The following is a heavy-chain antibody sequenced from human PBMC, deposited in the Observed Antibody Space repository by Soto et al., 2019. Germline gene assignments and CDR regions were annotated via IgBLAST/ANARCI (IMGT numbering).Heavy chain of an antibody. J-gene: IGHJ6*02. Sequence: EVQLVESGGVVVQPGGSLRLSCAASGFTFDDYTMHWVRQAPGKGLEWVSLISWDGGSTYYADSVKGRFTISRDNSKNSLYLQMNSLRTEDTALYYCAKDIASHSPWYYGMDVWGQGTTVTVSS. CDR3: AKDIASHSPWYYGMDV. CDR2: ISWDGGST. D-gene: IGHD2-2*01. CDR1: GFTFDDYT. V-gene: IGHV3-43*01.